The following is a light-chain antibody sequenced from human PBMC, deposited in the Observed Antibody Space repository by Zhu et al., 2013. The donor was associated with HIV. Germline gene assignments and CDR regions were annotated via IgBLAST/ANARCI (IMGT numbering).Light chain of an antibody. Sequence: EIVLTQSPGTLSLSPGQRATLSCRASQSLTSNYLAWYQQKPGQAPRLLIYGASSRATGIPDRFSGSGSGTDFTLKISRLEPEDFAVYYCQQYGSSPGTFGQGTKVEIK. CDR1: QSLTSNY. V-gene: IGKV3-20*01. CDR2: GAS. CDR3: QQYGSSPGT. J-gene: IGKJ1*01.